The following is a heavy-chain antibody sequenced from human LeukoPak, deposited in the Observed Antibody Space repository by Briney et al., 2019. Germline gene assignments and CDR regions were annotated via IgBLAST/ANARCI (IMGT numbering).Heavy chain of an antibody. CDR1: GHTFTSYY. CDR3: ARGPEPPASGYYYVL. D-gene: IGHD3-22*01. V-gene: IGHV1-46*01. CDR2: INPSGGST. J-gene: IGHJ4*02. Sequence: ASVKVSCKASGHTFTSYYMHWVRQAPGQGLEWMGIINPSGGSTSYAQKFQGRVTMTRDMSTSTVYMELSSLRSEDTAVYYCARGPEPPASGYYYVLWGQGTLVTVSS.